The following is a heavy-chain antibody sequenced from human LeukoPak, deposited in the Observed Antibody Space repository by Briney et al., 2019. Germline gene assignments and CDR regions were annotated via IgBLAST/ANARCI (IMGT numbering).Heavy chain of an antibody. CDR3: STGSGHAFDV. CDR2: INSDGSST. Sequence: GGSLRLSCAASGFTFSSYWMHWVRQVPGKGLVWVSRINSDGSSTTYADSVKGRFTISRDNAKNTLYVQMNSLRAEDTAVYYCSTGSGHAFDVWGRGTMVTVSS. D-gene: IGHD3-10*01. CDR1: GFTFSSYW. V-gene: IGHV3-74*01. J-gene: IGHJ3*01.